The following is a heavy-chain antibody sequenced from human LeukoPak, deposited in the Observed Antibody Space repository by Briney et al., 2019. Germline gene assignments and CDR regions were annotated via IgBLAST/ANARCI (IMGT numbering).Heavy chain of an antibody. J-gene: IGHJ4*02. Sequence: GGSLRLSCATSGFTFSSSWMSWVRQAPGKGLEWVANIKQDGSEIYYVDSVRGRFTISRDNAKNSLYLQMNSLRAGDTAVYFCARDNMLGYYFDYWGQGTLVTVSS. CDR3: ARDNMLGYYFDY. CDR2: IKQDGSEI. D-gene: IGHD1-26*01. V-gene: IGHV3-7*01. CDR1: GFTFSSSW.